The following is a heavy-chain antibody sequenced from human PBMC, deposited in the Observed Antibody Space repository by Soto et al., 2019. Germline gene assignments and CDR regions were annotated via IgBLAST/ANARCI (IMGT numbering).Heavy chain of an antibody. CDR3: AKHSGEAGTGYYYFGVDV. D-gene: IGHD6-19*01. V-gene: IGHV1-69*01. CDR2: IIPIFGTA. CDR1: GGTFSSYA. Sequence: QVQLVQSGAEVKKPGSSVKVSCKASGGTFSSYAISWVRQAPGQGLEWMGGIIPIFGTANYAQKFQGRVTITADESTSTAYMELSSLRSEDTAVYYCAKHSGEAGTGYYYFGVDVWGQGTTVTVSS. J-gene: IGHJ6*02.